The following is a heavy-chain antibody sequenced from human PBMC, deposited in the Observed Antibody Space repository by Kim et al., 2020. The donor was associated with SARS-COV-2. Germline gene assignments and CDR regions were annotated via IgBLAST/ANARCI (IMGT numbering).Heavy chain of an antibody. J-gene: IGHJ4*01. D-gene: IGHD3-10*01. CDR2: INHSGST. Sequence: SVTLSLTCAVYGGSFSGYYWSWIRQPPGKGLEWIGEINHSGSTNYNPSLKSRVTISVDTSKNQFSLKLSSVTAADTAVYYCSSGYYGSGRYPILFDYWG. CDR1: GGSFSGYY. CDR3: SSGYYGSGRYPILFDY. V-gene: IGHV4-34*01.